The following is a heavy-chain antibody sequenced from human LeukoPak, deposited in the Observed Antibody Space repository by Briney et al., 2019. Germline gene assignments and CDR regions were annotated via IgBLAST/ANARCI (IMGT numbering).Heavy chain of an antibody. V-gene: IGHV3-23*01. Sequence: GGSLRLSCAASGFTFSSYAMSWVRQAPGKGLEWVSAISGSGGSTYYADSVKGRISISRDNAKNSLYLQINSLKVEDRAVYYCATGGWYLAYWGQGTLVTVSS. CDR3: ATGGWYLAY. CDR2: ISGSGGST. D-gene: IGHD6-19*01. CDR1: GFTFSSYA. J-gene: IGHJ4*02.